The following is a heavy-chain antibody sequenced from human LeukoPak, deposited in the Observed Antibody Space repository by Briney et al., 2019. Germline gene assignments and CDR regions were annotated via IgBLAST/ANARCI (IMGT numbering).Heavy chain of an antibody. Sequence: SETLSLTCAVSGGSISSSNWWSWVRQPPGKGLEWIGEIYHSGSTNYNPSLKSRVTISVDKSKNQFSLKLSSVTAADTAVYYCALYYYDSSGYYREDWGQGTLVTVSS. CDR3: ALYYYDSSGYYRED. J-gene: IGHJ4*02. CDR1: GGSISSSNW. CDR2: IYHSGST. D-gene: IGHD3-22*01. V-gene: IGHV4-4*02.